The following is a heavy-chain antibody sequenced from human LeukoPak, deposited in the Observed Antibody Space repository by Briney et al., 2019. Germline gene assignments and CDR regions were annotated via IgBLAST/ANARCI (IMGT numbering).Heavy chain of an antibody. D-gene: IGHD6-25*01. CDR3: ASSSREIAPEDAFDI. V-gene: IGHV1-8*03. CDR1: GYTFTSYD. J-gene: IGHJ3*02. Sequence: ASVTVSCMGSGYTFTSYDINWVRQAAGRGREGMGWMNPNRGNTGYAQKFQGRVTITRNTSISTAYMELSSLRSEDTAVYYCASSSREIAPEDAFDIWGEGTMVTVSS. CDR2: MNPNRGNT.